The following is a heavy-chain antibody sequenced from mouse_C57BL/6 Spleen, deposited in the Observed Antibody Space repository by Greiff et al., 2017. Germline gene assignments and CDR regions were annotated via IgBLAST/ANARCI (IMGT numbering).Heavy chain of an antibody. J-gene: IGHJ3*01. V-gene: IGHV3-1*01. D-gene: IGHD4-1*01. Sequence: EVKLVESGPGMVKPSQSLSLTCTVTGYSITSGYDWHWIRHFPGNKLEWMGYISYSGSTNYNPSLKSRISITHDTSKNHFFLKLNSVTTEDTATYYGARGGTGSWFAYWGQGTLVTVSA. CDR2: ISYSGST. CDR3: ARGGTGSWFAY. CDR1: GYSITSGYD.